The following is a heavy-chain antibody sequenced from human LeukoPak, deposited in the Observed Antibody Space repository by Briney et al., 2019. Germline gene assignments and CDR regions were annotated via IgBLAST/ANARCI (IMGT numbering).Heavy chain of an antibody. V-gene: IGHV1-46*01. J-gene: IGHJ6*02. CDR1: GYTFTSYY. D-gene: IGHD3-3*01. CDR2: INPSGGST. CDR3: ARDKLRFLEWLSSIVNYGMDV. Sequence: ASVKVPCKASGYTFTSYYMHWVRQAPGQGLEWMGIINPSGGSTSYAQKFQGRVTMTRDTSTSTVYMELSSLRSEDTAVYYCARDKLRFLEWLSSIVNYGMDVWGQGTTVTVSS.